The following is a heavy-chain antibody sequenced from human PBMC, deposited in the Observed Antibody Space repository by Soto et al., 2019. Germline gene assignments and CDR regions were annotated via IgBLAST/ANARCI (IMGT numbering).Heavy chain of an antibody. D-gene: IGHD6-13*01. V-gene: IGHV3-11*01. CDR1: GFTFSDYY. Sequence: GGSLRLSCAASGFTFSDYYMSWIRQAPGKGLEWVSYISSSGSTIYYADSVKGRFTISRDNAKNSLYLQMNSLRAEDTAVYYCARVGYSSSPGGGARNYYYYYMDVWGKGTTVTVSS. CDR3: ARVGYSSSPGGGARNYYYYYMDV. CDR2: ISSSGSTI. J-gene: IGHJ6*03.